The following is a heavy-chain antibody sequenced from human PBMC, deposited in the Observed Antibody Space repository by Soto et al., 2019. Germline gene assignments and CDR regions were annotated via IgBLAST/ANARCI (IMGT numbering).Heavy chain of an antibody. Sequence: QVQLVESGGGVVQPGRSLRLSCAASGFTFSSYGMHWVRQAPGKGLEWVAVISYDGSNKYYADSVKGRFTISRDNSKNTLYLQTNSLRAEDTAVYYCAKDLYSSSWYSYDVGMDVWGQGTTVTVSS. D-gene: IGHD6-13*01. CDR2: ISYDGSNK. CDR1: GFTFSSYG. J-gene: IGHJ6*02. CDR3: AKDLYSSSWYSYDVGMDV. V-gene: IGHV3-30*18.